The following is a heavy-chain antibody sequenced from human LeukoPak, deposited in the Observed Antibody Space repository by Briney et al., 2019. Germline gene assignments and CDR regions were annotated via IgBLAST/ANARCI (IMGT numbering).Heavy chain of an antibody. CDR2: IYYSGST. CDR3: ARLGYSSSWYPGARFDP. Sequence: SETLSLTCTVSGGSISSYYWSWIRQPPGKGMERNGYIYYSGSTNYNPSLKSRVTISVDTSKNQFSLKLGSVTAADTAVYYCARLGYSSSWYPGARFDPWGQGTLVTVSS. CDR1: GGSISSYY. D-gene: IGHD6-13*01. V-gene: IGHV4-59*08. J-gene: IGHJ5*02.